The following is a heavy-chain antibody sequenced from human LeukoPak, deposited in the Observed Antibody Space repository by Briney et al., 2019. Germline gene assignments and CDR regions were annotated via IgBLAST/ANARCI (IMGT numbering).Heavy chain of an antibody. CDR3: ARENRYYYDSSGYLDC. V-gene: IGHV1-18*01. D-gene: IGHD3-22*01. CDR1: GYTFTSYG. J-gene: IGHJ4*02. CDR2: ISAYNGNT. Sequence: ASVKVSCKASGYTFTSYGISWVRQAPGQGLEWMGWISAYNGNTNYAQKLQGRVTMTTDTSTSTAYMELRSLRSDDTAVYYCARENRYYYDSSGYLDCWGQGTLVTVSS.